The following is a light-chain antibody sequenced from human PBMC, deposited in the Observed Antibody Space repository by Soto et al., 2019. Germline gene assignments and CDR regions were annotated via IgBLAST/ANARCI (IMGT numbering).Light chain of an antibody. CDR2: GVV. CDR1: GNDVGAYNY. CDR3: SSYTTSSTRV. V-gene: IGLV2-11*01. Sequence: QSALTQPRSVSGSPGQSVTISCTGTGNDVGAYNYVSWYQQHPGRPPKLLIYGVVRWPSGVPDRFSGSKSGNTASLTISGLQAEDEADYYCSSYTTSSTRVFGTGTKVTVL. J-gene: IGLJ1*01.